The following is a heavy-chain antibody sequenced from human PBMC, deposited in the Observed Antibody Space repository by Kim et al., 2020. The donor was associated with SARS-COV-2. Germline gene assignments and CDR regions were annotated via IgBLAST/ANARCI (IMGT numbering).Heavy chain of an antibody. Sequence: GGSLRLSCAASGFTFSSYGMTWVRQSPGKGLEWVSVISGSGGSTYSADSVKGRFTISRDNSKNTLYLQMNSLRAEDTAVYYCAKDHNSNWYEKAFDYWGQGTLVTVSS. V-gene: IGHV3-23*01. J-gene: IGHJ4*02. D-gene: IGHD6-13*01. CDR3: AKDHNSNWYEKAFDY. CDR1: GFTFSSYG. CDR2: ISGSGGST.